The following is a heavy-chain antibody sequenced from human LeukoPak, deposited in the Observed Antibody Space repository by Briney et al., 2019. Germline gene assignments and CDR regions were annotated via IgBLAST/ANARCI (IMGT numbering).Heavy chain of an antibody. CDR3: ARLGFSSTSGRDAFDI. D-gene: IGHD2-2*01. Sequence: GGSLRLSCAASGFTFSSYSMNWVRQAPGKGLEWVSSISSSSSYIYYADSVKGRFTISRDNAKNSLYLQMNSLRAEDTAVYYCARLGFSSTSGRDAFDIWGQGTMVTVSS. J-gene: IGHJ3*02. CDR2: ISSSSSYI. CDR1: GFTFSSYS. V-gene: IGHV3-21*01.